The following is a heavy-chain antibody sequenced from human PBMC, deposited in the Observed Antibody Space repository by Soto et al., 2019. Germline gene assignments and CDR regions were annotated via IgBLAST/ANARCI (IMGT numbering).Heavy chain of an antibody. D-gene: IGHD3-3*01. Sequence: ASVKVSCKASGYTFTSYGISWVRQAPGQGLEWMGWISAYNGNTNYAQKLQSRVTMTTDTSTSTAYMELRSLRSDDTAVYYCARDKVDFWSGYSYNWFDPWGQGTLVTVSS. V-gene: IGHV1-18*04. CDR2: ISAYNGNT. CDR3: ARDKVDFWSGYSYNWFDP. J-gene: IGHJ5*02. CDR1: GYTFTSYG.